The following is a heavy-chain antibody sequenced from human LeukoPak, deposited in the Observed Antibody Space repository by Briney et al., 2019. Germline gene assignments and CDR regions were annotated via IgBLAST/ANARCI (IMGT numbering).Heavy chain of an antibody. CDR2: IYHSGST. Sequence: SETLSLTCTVSGYSISSGYYWGWIRQPPGKGLEWIGSIYHSGSTYYNPSLKSRVTISVDTSKNQFSLKLSSVNAADTAVYYCARMPDILTGLDSWGQGTLVTVSS. CDR3: ARMPDILTGLDS. CDR1: GYSISSGYY. D-gene: IGHD3-9*01. V-gene: IGHV4-38-2*02. J-gene: IGHJ5*02.